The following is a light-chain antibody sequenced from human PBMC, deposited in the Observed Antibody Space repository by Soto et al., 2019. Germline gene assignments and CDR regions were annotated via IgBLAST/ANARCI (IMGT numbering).Light chain of an antibody. V-gene: IGLV2-23*02. J-gene: IGLJ2*01. Sequence: QSVLTQPASVCGSPGQSITISCTGTSSDVGSYNLVSWYQQHPGKAPKLMIYEVSKRPSGVSNRFSGSKSGNTASLTISGLQAEDEADYYCCSYAGSSTFLVVFGGGTQLTVL. CDR2: EVS. CDR3: CSYAGSSTFLVV. CDR1: SSDVGSYNL.